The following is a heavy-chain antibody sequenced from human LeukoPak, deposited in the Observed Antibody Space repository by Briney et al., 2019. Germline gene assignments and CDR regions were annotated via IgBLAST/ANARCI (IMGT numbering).Heavy chain of an antibody. Sequence: PGGSLRLSCAGSGLTFSGYWMTWVRQAPGKGLEWVANIKPDGSEKAYVDSVKGRFTISRDNAKNSLYLQMNSLRAEDTAVYYCAGDDYGWGSHPYWGQGTLVTVSS. V-gene: IGHV3-7*04. CDR1: GLTFSGYW. D-gene: IGHD3-10*01. CDR3: AGDDYGWGSHPY. J-gene: IGHJ4*02. CDR2: IKPDGSEK.